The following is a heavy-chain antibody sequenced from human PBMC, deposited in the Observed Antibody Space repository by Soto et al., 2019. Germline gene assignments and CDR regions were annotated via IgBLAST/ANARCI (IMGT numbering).Heavy chain of an antibody. Sequence: QVQLVQSGAEVKKPGSSVKVSCTASGGTFSSYAISWVRQAPGQGLEWMGGIIPIFGTANYAQKFQGRVTITADESTSTAYMELSSLRSEDTAVYYCARHLGYSSSSRGYYYYYYGMDVWGQGTTVTVSS. CDR1: GGTFSSYA. CDR3: ARHLGYSSSSRGYYYYYYGMDV. V-gene: IGHV1-69*01. D-gene: IGHD6-6*01. CDR2: IIPIFGTA. J-gene: IGHJ6*02.